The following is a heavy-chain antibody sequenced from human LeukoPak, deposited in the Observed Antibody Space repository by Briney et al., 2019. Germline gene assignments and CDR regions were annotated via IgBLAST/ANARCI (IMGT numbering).Heavy chain of an antibody. V-gene: IGHV3-23*01. CDR1: GFTFSSYS. CDR3: ARVDYSGYGTFDY. D-gene: IGHD5-12*01. Sequence: PGGSLRLSCAASGFTFSSYSMNWVRQAPGKGLEWVSSISGSGGSTYYADSVKGRFTISRDNSKNTLYLQMNSLRAEDTAVYYCARVDYSGYGTFDYWGQGTLVTVSS. J-gene: IGHJ4*02. CDR2: ISGSGGST.